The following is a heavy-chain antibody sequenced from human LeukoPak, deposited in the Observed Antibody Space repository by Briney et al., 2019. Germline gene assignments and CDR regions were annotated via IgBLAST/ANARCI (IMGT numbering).Heavy chain of an antibody. CDR3: ARVEGVYYFDY. CDR2: IYSGGST. J-gene: IGHJ4*02. Sequence: QPGGSLRLSCAASGFTVSSNYMSWVRQALGKGLEWVSVIYSGGSTYYADSVKGRFTISRDNSKNTLYLQMNSLRAEDTAVYYCARVEGVYYFDYWGQGTLVTVSS. V-gene: IGHV3-66*01. D-gene: IGHD5/OR15-5a*01. CDR1: GFTVSSNY.